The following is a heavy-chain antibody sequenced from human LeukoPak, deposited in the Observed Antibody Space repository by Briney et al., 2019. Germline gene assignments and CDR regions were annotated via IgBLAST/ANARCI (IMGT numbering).Heavy chain of an antibody. CDR3: ARDVHGDYGSGWFDP. J-gene: IGHJ5*02. CDR2: IMPLFGTA. CDR1: GGTFNNSA. Sequence: ASVEVSCKTSGGTFNNSAISWVRQAPGQGLEWLGGIMPLFGTAGYAQKFQGRVTITKDESTRTVYLELTSLTSDDTAVYYCARDVHGDYGSGWFDPWGQGTLVSVSS. V-gene: IGHV1-69*05. D-gene: IGHD4-17*01.